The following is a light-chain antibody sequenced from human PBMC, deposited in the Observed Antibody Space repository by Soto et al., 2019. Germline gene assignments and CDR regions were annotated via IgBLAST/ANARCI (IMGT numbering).Light chain of an antibody. Sequence: DILMTQSPSNLSASVGDTVTITCRASQSISKWVAWYQQRAGKAPTALIFDASNSEKGVPSRFSGSGSGTEFTLIISGLQPEDFATYYCHQYDSYPYPFGQGTKVDI. CDR1: QSISKW. CDR3: HQYDSYPYP. J-gene: IGKJ2*01. CDR2: DAS. V-gene: IGKV1-5*01.